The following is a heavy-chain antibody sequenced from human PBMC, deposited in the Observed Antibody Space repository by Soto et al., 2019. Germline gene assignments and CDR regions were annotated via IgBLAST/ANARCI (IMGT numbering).Heavy chain of an antibody. CDR2: IYCDDDK. CDR1: GVSLSTTEVG. J-gene: IGHJ5*02. V-gene: IGHV2-5*02. Sequence: QITLKESGTTLVKPTQTLTLTCTFSGVSLSTTEVGVGWIRLPPGKALEWLALIYCDDDKRYSPSLKTRLTITKDTSKNQVVLTMTNMDPVDTATYYCAHKVRTARWFDPWGQGTLVTVSS. CDR3: AHKVRTARWFDP.